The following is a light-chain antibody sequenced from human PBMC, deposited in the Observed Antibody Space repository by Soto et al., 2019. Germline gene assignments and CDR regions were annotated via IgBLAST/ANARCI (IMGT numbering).Light chain of an antibody. CDR1: SSDVGGHNY. V-gene: IGLV2-8*01. J-gene: IGLJ1*01. Sequence: QSVLTQPPSASGSPGQSVAISYTGTSSDVGGHNYVSWYQQHPGKAPKLMIYEVNKRPSGVPDRFSGSKSGNTASLTVSGLQAEDEADYYCSSYAGSSNVFGTGTKVTVL. CDR2: EVN. CDR3: SSYAGSSNV.